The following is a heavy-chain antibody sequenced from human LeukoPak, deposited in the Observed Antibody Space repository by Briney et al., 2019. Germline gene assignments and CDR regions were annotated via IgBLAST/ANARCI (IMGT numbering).Heavy chain of an antibody. Sequence: GGSLRPSCAASGFTVSSNYMSWVRQAPGKGLEWVSVIYSGGSTYYADSVKGRFTISRDNAKNSLYLQMNSLRAEDTAVYYCAELGITMSGGVWGKGTTVTTSS. CDR1: GFTVSSNY. V-gene: IGHV3-53*01. D-gene: IGHD3-10*02. CDR2: IYSGGST. CDR3: AELGITMSGGV. J-gene: IGHJ6*04.